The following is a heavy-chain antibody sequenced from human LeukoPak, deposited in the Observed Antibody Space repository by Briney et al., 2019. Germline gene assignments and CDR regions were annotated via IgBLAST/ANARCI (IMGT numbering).Heavy chain of an antibody. CDR2: IKQDGSEK. J-gene: IGHJ4*02. V-gene: IGHV3-7*01. Sequence: PGGSLRLSCAAYEFTFSSYWMNWVRQAPGKGLEWVANIKQDGSEKYYVGSVKGRFTISRDNAKNSLYLQMNRLRAEDTAVYYCARDGYSGYDYWGQGTLVTVSS. CDR3: ARDGYSGYDY. D-gene: IGHD5-12*01. CDR1: EFTFSSYW.